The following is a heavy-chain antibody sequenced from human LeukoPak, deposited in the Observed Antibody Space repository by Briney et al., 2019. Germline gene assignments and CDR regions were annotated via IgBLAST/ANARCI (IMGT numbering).Heavy chain of an antibody. Sequence: PSETLSLTCTVSGGSISSYYWSWIRQPPGKGLEWIGCIYTSGSTNYNPSLKSRVTISVDTSKNQFSLKLSSVTAADTAVYYCARSAPYYYYMDVWGKGTTVTVSS. V-gene: IGHV4-4*09. CDR2: IYTSGST. CDR3: ARSAPYYYYMDV. J-gene: IGHJ6*03. CDR1: GGSISSYY.